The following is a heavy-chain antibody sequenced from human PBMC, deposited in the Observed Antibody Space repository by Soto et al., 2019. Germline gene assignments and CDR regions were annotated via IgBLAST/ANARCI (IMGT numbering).Heavy chain of an antibody. V-gene: IGHV4-38-2*01. D-gene: IGHD2-2*02. CDR1: GYSISSGYY. CDR2: IYHSGST. J-gene: IGHJ5*02. Sequence: SETLSLTRAVSGYSISSGYYWGWIRQPPGKGLEWIGSIYHSGSTYYNPSLKSRVTISVDTSKNQFSLKLSSVTAADTAVYYCARAVGYCSSTSCYTPFDPWGQGTLVTVSS. CDR3: ARAVGYCSSTSCYTPFDP.